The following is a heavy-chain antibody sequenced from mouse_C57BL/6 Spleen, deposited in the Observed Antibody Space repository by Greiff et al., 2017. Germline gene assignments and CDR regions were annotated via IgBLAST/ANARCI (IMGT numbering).Heavy chain of an antibody. CDR2: IYPGGGYT. Sequence: QVQLKQSGAELVRPGTSVKMSCKASGYTFTNYWIGWAKQRPGHGLEWIGDIYPGGGYTNYKEKFKGKATLTADKSSSTAYMQFSSLTSEDSAIYYCARGGYDGFAYWGQGTLVTVSA. J-gene: IGHJ3*01. D-gene: IGHD2-2*01. V-gene: IGHV1-63*01. CDR1: GYTFTNYW. CDR3: ARGGYDGFAY.